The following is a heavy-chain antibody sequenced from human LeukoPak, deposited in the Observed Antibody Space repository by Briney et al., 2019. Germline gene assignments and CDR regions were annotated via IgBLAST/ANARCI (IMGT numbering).Heavy chain of an antibody. CDR1: GFTFSSYE. D-gene: IGHD3-10*02. J-gene: IGHJ6*04. CDR3: AELGITMTGGV. CDR2: ISSSGSTI. Sequence: GGSLRLSCAASGFTFSSYEMNWVRQAPGEGLEWVSYISSSGSTIYYADSVKGRFTISRDNAKNSLYLQMNSLRAEDTAVYYYAELGITMTGGVWGKGTTVTISS. V-gene: IGHV3-48*03.